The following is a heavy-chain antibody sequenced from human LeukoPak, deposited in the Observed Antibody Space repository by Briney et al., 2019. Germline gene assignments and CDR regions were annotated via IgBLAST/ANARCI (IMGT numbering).Heavy chain of an antibody. CDR3: ARDPRRFGELLYDY. V-gene: IGHV1-18*04. CDR1: RYTFTSYG. Sequence: GASVKVSCKASRYTFTSYGISWVRQAPGQGLEWMGWISAYNGNTNYAQKLQGRVTMTTDTSTSTAYMELRSLRSDDTAVYYCARDPRRFGELLYDYWGQGTLVTVSS. D-gene: IGHD3-10*01. CDR2: ISAYNGNT. J-gene: IGHJ4*02.